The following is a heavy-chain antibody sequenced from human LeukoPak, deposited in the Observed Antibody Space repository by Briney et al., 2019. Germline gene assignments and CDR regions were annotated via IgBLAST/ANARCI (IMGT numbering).Heavy chain of an antibody. Sequence: GASVNVSFKTSGYTFTTCAVHWVRQVPGQRLEWMGWIHADSGNTKYSQKLQGRVTIARDTSASTIYMELSSLRFEDTAVYFCTIGLAGDWDAFDIWGLGTMVTVSS. J-gene: IGHJ3*02. D-gene: IGHD3/OR15-3a*01. CDR1: GYTFTTCA. V-gene: IGHV1-3*01. CDR2: IHADSGNT. CDR3: TIGLAGDWDAFDI.